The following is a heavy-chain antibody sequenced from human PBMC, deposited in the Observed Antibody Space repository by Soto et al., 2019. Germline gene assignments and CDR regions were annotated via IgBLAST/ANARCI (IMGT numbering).Heavy chain of an antibody. CDR2: IFYRGST. CDR1: GGSISSDDNY. D-gene: IGHD6-19*01. V-gene: IGHV4-30-4*01. CDR3: ARDRYSSGSYYFDY. J-gene: IGHJ4*02. Sequence: QVQLQESGPGLVKPSQTLSLTCTVSGGSISSDDNYWSWSRQPPGKGLESIGYIFYRGSTYYNPSLKSRVTISVDTSKNQFSLKLSSVTAADTAVYYCARDRYSSGSYYFDYWGQGTLVTVSS.